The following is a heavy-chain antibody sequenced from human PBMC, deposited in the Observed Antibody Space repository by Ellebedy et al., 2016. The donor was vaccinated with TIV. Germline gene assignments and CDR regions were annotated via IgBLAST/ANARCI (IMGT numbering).Heavy chain of an antibody. CDR1: GYSSTTYW. Sequence: PGGSLRPSCKGSGYSSTTYWIAWVRQLPGKGLEWMGIIYPDDSDTRYSPSFQGQVTISADKSINTAYLQWSSLQASDTAMYYCARRAATTEYFQRWGQGTLVTVSS. V-gene: IGHV5-51*01. CDR3: ARRAATTEYFQR. J-gene: IGHJ1*01. CDR2: IYPDDSDT. D-gene: IGHD6-13*01.